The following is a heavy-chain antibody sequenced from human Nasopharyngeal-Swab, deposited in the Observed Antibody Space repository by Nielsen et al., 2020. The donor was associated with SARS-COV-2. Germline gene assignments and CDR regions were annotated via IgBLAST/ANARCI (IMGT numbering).Heavy chain of an antibody. CDR3: ARSRLYYYDSSGNPNAFDI. CDR2: ITPFNGNT. D-gene: IGHD3-22*01. V-gene: IGHV1-45*02. CDR1: GYTFTYRY. Sequence: SVKVSCKASGYTFTYRYLHWVRQAPGQALEWMGWITPFNGNTNYAQKFQDRVTITRDRSMSTAYMELSSLRSVDTAMYYCARSRLYYYDSSGNPNAFDIWGQGTMVTVSS. J-gene: IGHJ3*02.